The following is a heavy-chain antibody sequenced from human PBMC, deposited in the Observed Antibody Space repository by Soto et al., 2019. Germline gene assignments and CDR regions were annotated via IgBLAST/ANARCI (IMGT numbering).Heavy chain of an antibody. CDR1: GFSFSRYG. CDR3: VAGQYFFDY. V-gene: IGHV3-30*03. D-gene: IGHD6-19*01. CDR2: ISYDGSNK. J-gene: IGHJ4*02. Sequence: PGGSLRLSCTASGFSFSRYGMQWFRQAPGKGLEWVAVISYDGSNKYYADSVKDRFTISRDNSKKTLYLQMNSLRADDTAVYYCVAGQYFFDYCGQGTLVTVSS.